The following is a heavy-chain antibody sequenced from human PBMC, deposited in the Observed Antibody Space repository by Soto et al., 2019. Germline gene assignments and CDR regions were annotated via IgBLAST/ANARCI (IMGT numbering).Heavy chain of an antibody. J-gene: IGHJ5*02. CDR3: ARVPVITAAGTAWFHP. V-gene: IGHV3-7*01. CDR1: RFTFSKYW. Sequence: EVQLVESGGGLVQPGGSLRLSCAASRFTFSKYWMSWVRQAPGKGLEWVANIKQDGSEKYYVDSVKGRFTISRDNAKNSLSLQMNSLRAEDTAVYYCARVPVITAAGTAWFHPWGQGTLVTVSS. CDR2: IKQDGSEK. D-gene: IGHD6-13*01.